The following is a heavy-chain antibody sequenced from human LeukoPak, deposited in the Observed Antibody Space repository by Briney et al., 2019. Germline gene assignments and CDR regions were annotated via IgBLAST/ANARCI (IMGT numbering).Heavy chain of an antibody. Sequence: GGSLRLSCAASGFTFSNYAMSWVRQAPGKGLEWVAVISYDGSNKYYADSVKGRFTISRDNSKNTLYLQMNSLRAEDTAVYYCAREGDMVTGDYFDYWGQGTLVTVSS. CDR2: ISYDGSNK. V-gene: IGHV3-30*04. CDR3: AREGDMVTGDYFDY. D-gene: IGHD5-18*01. J-gene: IGHJ4*02. CDR1: GFTFSNYA.